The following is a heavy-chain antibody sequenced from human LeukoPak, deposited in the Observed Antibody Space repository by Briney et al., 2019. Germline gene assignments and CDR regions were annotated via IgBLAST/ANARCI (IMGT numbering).Heavy chain of an antibody. Sequence: PSEILSLTCAVYGGSFSGYYWSWIRQPPGKGLEWIGEINHSGSTNYNPSLKSRVTISVDTSKNQFSLKLSSVTAADTAVYYCARGPNEYYYDSSGYYPYWGQGTLVTVSS. D-gene: IGHD3-22*01. CDR1: GGSFSGYY. CDR2: INHSGST. J-gene: IGHJ4*02. CDR3: ARGPNEYYYDSSGYYPY. V-gene: IGHV4-34*01.